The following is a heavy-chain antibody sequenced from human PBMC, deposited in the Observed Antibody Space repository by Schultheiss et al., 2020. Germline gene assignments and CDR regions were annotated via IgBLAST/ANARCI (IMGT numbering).Heavy chain of an antibody. CDR1: GFTFSSYA. J-gene: IGHJ4*02. Sequence: GGSLRLSCAASGFTFSSYAMSWVRQAPGKGLEWVSAISGSGGSTYYADSVKGRFTISRDNSKNTLYLQMNSLRAEDTAVYFCAKGRGFSSYSPVDYWGQGTLVTVFS. CDR3: AKGRGFSSYSPVDY. V-gene: IGHV3-23*01. CDR2: ISGSGGST. D-gene: IGHD3-22*01.